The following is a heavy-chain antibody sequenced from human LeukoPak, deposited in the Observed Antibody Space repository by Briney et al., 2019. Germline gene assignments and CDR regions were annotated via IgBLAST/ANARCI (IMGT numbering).Heavy chain of an antibody. CDR2: IYTSGST. CDR1: GGSISGGTYY. D-gene: IGHD3-10*01. V-gene: IGHV4-61*02. J-gene: IGHJ4*02. Sequence: SETLSLTCTVSGGSISGGTYYWSWIRQPAGKGLEWIGRIYTSGSTNYNTSLKSRVTMSVDTSKNQFSLNLSSVTAADTAVYYCARRKSGYYGSGSLDYWGQGTLVTVSS. CDR3: ARRKSGYYGSGSLDY.